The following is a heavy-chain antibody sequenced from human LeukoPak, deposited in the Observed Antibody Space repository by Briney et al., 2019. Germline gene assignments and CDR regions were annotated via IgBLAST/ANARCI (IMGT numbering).Heavy chain of an antibody. CDR2: ISGSGGST. V-gene: IGHV3-23*01. D-gene: IGHD6-13*01. CDR3: AKDSGYSSSWYPYYFDY. J-gene: IGHJ4*02. Sequence: GGSLRLSCAASGFTFSSYAMSWVRQAPGKGLEWVSAISGSGGSTYYADSVKGRFTISRDNSKNTLYLQMNSLRAEDTAVYYCAKDSGYSSSWYPYYFDYWGQGTLVTVSS. CDR1: GFTFSSYA.